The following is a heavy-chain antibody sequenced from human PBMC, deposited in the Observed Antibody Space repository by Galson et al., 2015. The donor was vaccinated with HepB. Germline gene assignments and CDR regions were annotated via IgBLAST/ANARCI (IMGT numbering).Heavy chain of an antibody. CDR2: IYYSGNT. CDR3: ARRGYCSTTNCYFRAGWYFDL. Sequence: TLSLTCTVSGGSISSNNYYWGWIRQPPGKGLEWIGSIYYSGNTYYNPSLKSRVTISVDTSKNHFSLKLSSVTAADTAVYYCARRGYCSTTNCYFRAGWYFDLWGRGTLVTVSS. CDR1: GGSISSNNYY. V-gene: IGHV4-39*02. J-gene: IGHJ2*01. D-gene: IGHD2-2*01.